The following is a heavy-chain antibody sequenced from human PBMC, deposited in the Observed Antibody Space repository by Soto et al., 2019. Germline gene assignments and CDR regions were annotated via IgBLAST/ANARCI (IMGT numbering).Heavy chain of an antibody. D-gene: IGHD5-12*01. CDR2: IYYSGST. CDR3: VRDRSLATDDAFEI. Sequence: QLQLQESGPGLVKPSETLSLTCTDSGCSISSSSYYWGWIRQPPGKGLEWIGSIYYSGSTYYNPSLKRRVTIFVATSKNRFSLKLRSVTAADTAVYYCVRDRSLATDDAFEIWGQGTMVTASS. J-gene: IGHJ3*02. V-gene: IGHV4-39*02. CDR1: GCSISSSSYY.